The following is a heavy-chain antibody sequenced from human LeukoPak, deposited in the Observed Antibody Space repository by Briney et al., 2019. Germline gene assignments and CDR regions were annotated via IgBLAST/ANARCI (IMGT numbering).Heavy chain of an antibody. CDR3: ARDGVEFYNWFDP. J-gene: IGHJ5*02. CDR1: GFTFSNYW. CDR2: INSDGSST. Sequence: GGSLRLSCAASGFTFSNYWMHWVRQAPGKGLVWVSRINSDGSSTTYADSVKGRFTISRDNAKNTLYLQMNSLRAEDTAVYYCARDGVEFYNWFDPWGQGTLVTVSS. V-gene: IGHV3-74*01. D-gene: IGHD2-21*01.